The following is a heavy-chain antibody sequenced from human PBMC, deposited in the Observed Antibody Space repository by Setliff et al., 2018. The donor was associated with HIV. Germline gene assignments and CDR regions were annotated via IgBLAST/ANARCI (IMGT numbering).Heavy chain of an antibody. Sequence: SETLSLTCTLSGDSISSGFYYWGWIRQPPGKGLEWIGSKYNGGNIYYNPSLRSRVTMSVDTSNNQFSLRLTSVTAADTAFYYCARDVGGLQMATNFDYWGQGTLVTVSS. J-gene: IGHJ4*02. CDR1: GDSISSGFYY. CDR2: KYNGGNI. D-gene: IGHD1-26*01. V-gene: IGHV4-39*07. CDR3: ARDVGGLQMATNFDY.